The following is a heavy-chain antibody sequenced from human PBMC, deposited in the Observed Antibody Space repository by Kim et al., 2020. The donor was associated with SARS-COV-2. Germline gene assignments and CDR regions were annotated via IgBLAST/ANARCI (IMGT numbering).Heavy chain of an antibody. CDR3: ARNWGTSAYYFDY. J-gene: IGHJ4*02. V-gene: IGHV4-59*01. Sequence: YTPSLRSRVTIAVDTSKNRFSLELSSVTAADTAVYYCARNWGTSAYYFDYWGQGTLVTVSS. D-gene: IGHD7-27*01.